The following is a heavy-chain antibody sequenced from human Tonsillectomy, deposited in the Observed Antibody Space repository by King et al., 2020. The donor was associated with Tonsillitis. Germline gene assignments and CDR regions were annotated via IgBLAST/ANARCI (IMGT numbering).Heavy chain of an antibody. CDR2: ISYDGSNK. V-gene: IGHV3-30*18. CDR3: ANDGTETTVGGDFDY. J-gene: IGHJ4*02. CDR1: GFTFSNYG. D-gene: IGHD4-17*01. Sequence: VQLVESGGGVVQPGRSLRLSCAASGFTFSNYGMHWVRQAPGKGLEWVAVISYDGSNKYYADFVKGRFTISRDNSKNTLYLQMNSLRTEDTAVYSCANDGTETTVGGDFDYWGQGTLVTVSS.